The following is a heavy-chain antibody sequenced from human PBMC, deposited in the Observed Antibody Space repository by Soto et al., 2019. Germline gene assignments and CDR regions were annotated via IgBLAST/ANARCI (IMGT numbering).Heavy chain of an antibody. Sequence: PSETLSLTCTVSGGSISSYYWSWIRQPPGKGLEWIGYIYYSGSTNYNPSLKSRVTISVDTSKNQFFLNLSSVTAADTAIYYCARLSRGDYNPRPDYFDYWGQGTLVTV. V-gene: IGHV4-59*01. CDR3: ARLSRGDYNPRPDYFDY. CDR2: IYYSGST. CDR1: GGSISSYY. J-gene: IGHJ4*02. D-gene: IGHD4-17*01.